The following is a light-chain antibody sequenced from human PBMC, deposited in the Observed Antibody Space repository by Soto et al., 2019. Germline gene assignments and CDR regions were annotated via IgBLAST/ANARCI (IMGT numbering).Light chain of an antibody. CDR2: DAS. CDR1: QSARSS. J-gene: IGKJ5*01. V-gene: IGKV3-11*01. Sequence: EVVMTQSPATLSVSPGERATLSCKASQSARSSLGWYQQKPGQAPRLLIYDASNRATGIPARFSGSGSGTDFTLTISSLEPEDFAVYYCQQRSNWPTFGQGTRLEIK. CDR3: QQRSNWPT.